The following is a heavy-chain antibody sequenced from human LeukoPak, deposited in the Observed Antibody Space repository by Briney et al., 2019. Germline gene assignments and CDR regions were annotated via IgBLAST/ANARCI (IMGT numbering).Heavy chain of an antibody. Sequence: GGSLRLSCAASGFTFSSYAMSWVRQAPGKGLEWVSAISGSGGSTSYAQKFQGRVTMTRDTSTSTVYMELSSLRSEDTAVYYCARPTARDAFDIWGQGTMVTVSS. V-gene: IGHV3-23*01. CDR1: GFTFSSYA. CDR2: ISGSGGST. J-gene: IGHJ3*02. CDR3: ARPTARDAFDI. D-gene: IGHD2-21*02.